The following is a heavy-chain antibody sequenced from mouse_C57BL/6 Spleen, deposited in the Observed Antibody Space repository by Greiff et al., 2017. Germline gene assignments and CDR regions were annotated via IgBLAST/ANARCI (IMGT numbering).Heavy chain of an antibody. D-gene: IGHD2-5*01. CDR1: GFSLTSYG. Sequence: VQLQQSGPGLVQPSQSLSITCTVSGFSLTSYGVHWVRQSPGKGLEWLGVIWSGGSTDYNAAFISRLSISKDNSKSQVFFKMNSLQADDTAIYYCDSYSNYGYFDVWGTGTTVTVSS. V-gene: IGHV2-2*01. CDR2: IWSGGST. J-gene: IGHJ1*03. CDR3: DSYSNYGYFDV.